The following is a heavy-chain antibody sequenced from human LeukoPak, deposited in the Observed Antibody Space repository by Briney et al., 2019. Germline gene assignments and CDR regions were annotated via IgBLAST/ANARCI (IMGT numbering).Heavy chain of an antibody. Sequence: PGRSLRLSCAASGFTFSSYGMHWVRQAPGKGLEWVAVIWYDGSNKYYADSVKGRFTISRDNAKNSLYLQMNSLRAEDTAVYYCARGTYDFWSGNWFDPWGQGTLVTVSS. CDR2: IWYDGSNK. CDR3: ARGTYDFWSGNWFDP. D-gene: IGHD3-3*01. J-gene: IGHJ5*02. V-gene: IGHV3-33*01. CDR1: GFTFSSYG.